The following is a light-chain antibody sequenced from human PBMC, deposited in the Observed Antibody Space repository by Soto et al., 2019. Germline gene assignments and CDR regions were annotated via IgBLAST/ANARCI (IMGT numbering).Light chain of an antibody. Sequence: QSVLTQPPSASGTPGQRVNISCSGSSSNIGSNYVYWYRQFPGTAPKLLIQRNNQRPSGVPARFSGSKSGTSASLAISVLRAEDDADYYCGGWEDRLSGPVFGVGTQVPVL. J-gene: IGLJ2*01. V-gene: IGLV1-47*01. CDR1: SSNIGSNY. CDR2: RNN. CDR3: GGWEDRLSGPV.